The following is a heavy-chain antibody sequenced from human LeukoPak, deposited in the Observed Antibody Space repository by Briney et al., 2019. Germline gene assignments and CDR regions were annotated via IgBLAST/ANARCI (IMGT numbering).Heavy chain of an antibody. J-gene: IGHJ4*02. V-gene: IGHV1-69*04. CDR3: ARVVVGAIDY. D-gene: IGHD1-26*01. CDR1: GGTFSSYA. CDR2: VIPIFGIA. Sequence: SVKVSCKASGGTFSSYAISWVRQAPGQGLEWMGRVIPIFGIANYAQKFQGRVTITADKSTSTAYMELSSLRSEDTAVYYCARVVVGAIDYWGQGTLVTVSS.